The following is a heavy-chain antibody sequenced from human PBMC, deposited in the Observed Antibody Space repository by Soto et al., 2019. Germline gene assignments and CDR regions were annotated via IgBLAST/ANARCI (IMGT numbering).Heavy chain of an antibody. CDR2: ISDSGSST. V-gene: IGHV3-23*01. D-gene: IGHD2-2*01. CDR1: GLTLSSYA. CDR3: AKVPAYYYYYYAMDV. Sequence: EVQRFESGGGLVQPGGSLRLSCAAYGLTLSSYAMSWVRQPPGNGLEWVSGISDSGSSTYYADSVKGRFTISIANSKNTRYLQMNRLRAEDTALYYCAKVPAYYYYYYAMDVWGQRTTVTVSS. J-gene: IGHJ6*02.